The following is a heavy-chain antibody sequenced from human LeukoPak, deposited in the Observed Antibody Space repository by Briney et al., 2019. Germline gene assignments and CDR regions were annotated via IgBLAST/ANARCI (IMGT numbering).Heavy chain of an antibody. CDR3: ARVGGELWSLAPDY. Sequence: ASVKVSCKASGYTFTSYDINWVRQATGQGLEWMGWMNPNSGNTGYAQKFQGRVTMTRNTSISTAYMELSSLRSEDTAVYYCARVGGELWSLAPDYWGQGTLATVSS. CDR2: MNPNSGNT. V-gene: IGHV1-8*01. CDR1: GYTFTSYD. D-gene: IGHD5-18*01. J-gene: IGHJ4*02.